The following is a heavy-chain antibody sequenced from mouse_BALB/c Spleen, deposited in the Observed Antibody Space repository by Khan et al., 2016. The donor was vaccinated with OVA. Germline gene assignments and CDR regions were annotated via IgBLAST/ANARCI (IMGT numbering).Heavy chain of an antibody. D-gene: IGHD2-3*01. V-gene: IGHV14-1*02. CDR1: GFNITDYY. Sequence: IQLVQSGAELVRPGALVKLSCKASGFNITDYYMHWVKQRPEQGLVWIGRIDPENGDTIYDPKFQGKASITSDTSSNTAYLQLSSLTSEDTAVYYCARDGYSPWFAYWGQGTLVTVSA. CDR3: ARDGYSPWFAY. CDR2: IDPENGDT. J-gene: IGHJ3*01.